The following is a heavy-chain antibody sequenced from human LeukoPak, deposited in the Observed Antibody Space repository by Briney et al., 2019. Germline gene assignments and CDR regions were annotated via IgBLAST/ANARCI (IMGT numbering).Heavy chain of an antibody. CDR1: GFTFSSYG. CDR2: ISYDGSNK. D-gene: IGHD3-16*01. Sequence: PGGSLRLSCAASGFTFSSYGMHWVRQAPGKGLEWVAVISYDGSNKYYADSVKGRFTISRDNSKNTLYLQMNSLRAEDTAVYYCAKGSAYDYVWGSYSSPLDYWGQGTLVTVSS. V-gene: IGHV3-30*18. J-gene: IGHJ4*02. CDR3: AKGSAYDYVWGSYSSPLDY.